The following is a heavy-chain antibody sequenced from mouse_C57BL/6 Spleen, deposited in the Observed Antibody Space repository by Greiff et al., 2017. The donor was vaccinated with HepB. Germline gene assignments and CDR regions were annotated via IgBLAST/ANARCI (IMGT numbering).Heavy chain of an antibody. J-gene: IGHJ3*01. CDR1: GYTFTSYW. CDR3: APFYYDGSSYLAWFAY. Sequence: VQLQQPGAELVKPGASVKLSCKASGYTFTSYWMHWVKQRPGQGLEWIGMIHPNSGSTNYNEKFKSKATLTVDKSSSTAYMQLSSLTSEDSAVYYCAPFYYDGSSYLAWFAYWGQGTLVTVSA. D-gene: IGHD1-1*01. V-gene: IGHV1-64*01. CDR2: IHPNSGST.